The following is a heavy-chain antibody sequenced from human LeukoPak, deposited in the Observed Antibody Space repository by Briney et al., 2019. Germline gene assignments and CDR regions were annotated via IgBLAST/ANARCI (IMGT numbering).Heavy chain of an antibody. CDR3: ARDYSYYDTPFGNRAFDT. CDR2: INHSGST. J-gene: IGHJ3*02. Sequence: SETLSLTCAVYGGSFRNYYWSWIRQPPGKGLEWIGEINHSGSTKYNPSLKSRVTISVDRSKNQFSLKLSSVTAADTAVYYCARDYSYYDTPFGNRAFDTWGQGTMVTVSS. V-gene: IGHV4-34*01. D-gene: IGHD3-22*01. CDR1: GGSFRNYY.